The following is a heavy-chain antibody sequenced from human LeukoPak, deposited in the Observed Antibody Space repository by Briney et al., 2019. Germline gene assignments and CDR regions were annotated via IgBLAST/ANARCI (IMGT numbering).Heavy chain of an antibody. V-gene: IGHV4-34*01. CDR1: GGSFSGYY. CDR3: ASLTVTTSGGY. J-gene: IGHJ4*02. Sequence: SETLSLTCAVYGGSFSGYYWSWIRQPPGKGLGWIGEVNHSGSTNYNPSLKSRVTISVDTSKNQFSLNLISVTAADTAVYYCASLTVTTSGGYWGQGTLVTVSS. D-gene: IGHD4-17*01. CDR2: VNHSGST.